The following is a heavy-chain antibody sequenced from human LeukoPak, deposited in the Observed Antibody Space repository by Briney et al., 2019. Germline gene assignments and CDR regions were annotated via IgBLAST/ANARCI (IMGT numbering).Heavy chain of an antibody. CDR2: IYSGGST. Sequence: GGSLRLSCAASGFTFSSYAMSWARQAPGKGLEWVSVIYSGGSTYYADSVKGRFTISRDNSKNTLYLQMNSLRAEDTAVYYCARFITMVRGRGFDYWGQGTLVTVSS. CDR3: ARFITMVRGRGFDY. D-gene: IGHD3-10*01. CDR1: GFTFSSYA. V-gene: IGHV3-66*01. J-gene: IGHJ4*02.